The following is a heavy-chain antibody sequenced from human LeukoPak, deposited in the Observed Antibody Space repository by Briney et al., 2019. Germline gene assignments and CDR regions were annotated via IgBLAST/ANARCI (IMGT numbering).Heavy chain of an antibody. J-gene: IGHJ4*02. CDR2: ISGSGGST. D-gene: IGHD3-22*01. CDR3: AKDGYDSSGYRTSFDY. V-gene: IGHV3-23*01. Sequence: GGSLRPSCAASGFTFSSYAMSWVRQAPGKGLEWVSAISGSGGSTYYADSVKGRFTISRDNSKNTLYLQMNSLRAEDTAVYYCAKDGYDSSGYRTSFDYWGQGTLVTVSS. CDR1: GFTFSSYA.